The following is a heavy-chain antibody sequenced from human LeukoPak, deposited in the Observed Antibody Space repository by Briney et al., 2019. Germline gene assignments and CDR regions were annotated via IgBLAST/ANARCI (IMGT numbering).Heavy chain of an antibody. D-gene: IGHD3-10*01. J-gene: IGHJ5*02. V-gene: IGHV3-21*01. Sequence: PGGSLRLSCAASGFTFSSYSMNWVRQAPGKGLEWVSSISSSSSYIYYADSVKGRFTISRDNAKNSLYLQMNSLRAEDTAVYYCARGLWFGSPNWFDPWGQGTLVTVSS. CDR1: GFTFSSYS. CDR3: ARGLWFGSPNWFDP. CDR2: ISSSSSYI.